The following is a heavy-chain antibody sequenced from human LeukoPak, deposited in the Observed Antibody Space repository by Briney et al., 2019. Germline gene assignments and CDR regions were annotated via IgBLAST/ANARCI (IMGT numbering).Heavy chain of an antibody. CDR2: IKQDGSEI. J-gene: IGHJ4*02. V-gene: IGHV3-7*01. CDR1: RFTLSNYW. CDR3: ARQRGSGCLDY. D-gene: IGHD6-19*01. Sequence: GGSLRLSCAASRFTLSNYWMSWVRRAPGKGLEWVANIKQDGSEIYYVDSVKGRFTISRDNAKNSLSLQMNSLRAEDTAVYYCARQRGSGCLDYWGQGTLVTVSS.